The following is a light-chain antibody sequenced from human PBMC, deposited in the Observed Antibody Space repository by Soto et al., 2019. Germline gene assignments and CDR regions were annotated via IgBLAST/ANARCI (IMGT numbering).Light chain of an antibody. CDR1: QSISNY. CDR2: DAS. V-gene: IGKV3-11*01. J-gene: IGKJ5*01. Sequence: EIVLTQSPGTLSLSPGERATLYCRASQSISNYLAWYQQKPGQAPRLLIYDASNRATGIPARFTGAGSGTDFSLTISSLEPEDFAVYYCQQRSNWPPSITFGQGTRLEI. CDR3: QQRSNWPPSIT.